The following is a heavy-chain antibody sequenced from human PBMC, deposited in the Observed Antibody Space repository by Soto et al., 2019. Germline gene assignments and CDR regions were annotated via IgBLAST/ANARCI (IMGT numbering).Heavy chain of an antibody. Sequence: QVQLVQSGAEVKKPGASVKVSCKATGYTFTTYDINWVRQATGQGLEWMGWMNPNSGDTGYAQKFQGRVTMTRDTSISTAYMELSTLTSEDTAVYYCVRGLEWLRNYWGQGTTVTVSS. V-gene: IGHV1-8*01. CDR2: MNPNSGDT. J-gene: IGHJ6*02. D-gene: IGHD5-12*01. CDR1: GYTFTTYD. CDR3: VRGLEWLRNY.